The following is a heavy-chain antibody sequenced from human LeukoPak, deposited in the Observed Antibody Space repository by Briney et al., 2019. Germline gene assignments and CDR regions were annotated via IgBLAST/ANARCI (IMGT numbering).Heavy chain of an antibody. Sequence: GGSLRLSCAASGFTFSSYAMSWVRQAPGKGLEWVSAISGSGGSTYYADSVKGRFTISRDNSKNTLYLQMNSLRAEDTVVYYCAGTKGIAAADNWFDPWGQGTLVTVSS. CDR2: ISGSGGST. D-gene: IGHD6-13*01. V-gene: IGHV3-23*01. CDR3: AGTKGIAAADNWFDP. J-gene: IGHJ5*02. CDR1: GFTFSSYA.